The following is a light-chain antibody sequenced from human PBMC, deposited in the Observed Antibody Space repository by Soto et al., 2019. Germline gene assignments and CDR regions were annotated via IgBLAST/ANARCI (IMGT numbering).Light chain of an antibody. CDR3: SSYAGSNHFV. J-gene: IGLJ1*01. CDR1: SSDVGGYNY. V-gene: IGLV2-8*01. Sequence: QSVLTQPPSASGSPGQSVTISCTGTSSDVGGYNYVSWYQQHPGKAPKLMIYEVSERPSGVPDRFSGSKSNNTASLTVSGLQAEDEADYYCSSYAGSNHFVFGTGTKVTVL. CDR2: EVS.